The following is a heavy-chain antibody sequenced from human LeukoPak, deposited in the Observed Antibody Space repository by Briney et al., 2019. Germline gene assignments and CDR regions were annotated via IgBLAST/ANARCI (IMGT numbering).Heavy chain of an antibody. D-gene: IGHD2/OR15-2a*01. J-gene: IGHJ4*02. CDR2: TRSKIYGGAP. V-gene: IGHV3-49*04. CDR1: GFTFRDYG. CDR3: ARGQTVSGAKYYFDF. Sequence: GGSLRLSCLTSGFTFRDYGLGWVRQAPGMGLEWVSFTRSKIYGGAPEYAASVRGRFSVSRNDSESIAYLQMNNLESEDTAVYYCARGQTVSGAKYYFDFWSPGTLVAVSS.